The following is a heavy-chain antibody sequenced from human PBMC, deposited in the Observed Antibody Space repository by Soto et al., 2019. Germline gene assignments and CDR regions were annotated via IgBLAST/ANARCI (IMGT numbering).Heavy chain of an antibody. Sequence: EVQLVESGGGLIQPGGSLRLSCAASGFTVSSNYMSWVRQAPGEGLEWVSVIYRGGSTYYADSVKGRFTISRDKSKNTLYLQMNSLRAEDTAVYYCARDTSFDYWGQGTLVTVSS. CDR3: ARDTSFDY. V-gene: IGHV3-53*01. J-gene: IGHJ4*02. CDR2: IYRGGST. CDR1: GFTVSSNY.